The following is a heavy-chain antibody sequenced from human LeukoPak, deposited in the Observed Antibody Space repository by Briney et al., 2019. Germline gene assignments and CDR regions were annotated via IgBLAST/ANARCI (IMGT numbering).Heavy chain of an antibody. D-gene: IGHD2-2*02. V-gene: IGHV3-48*01. Sequence: GGSLRLSCAASGFTVSSNYMSWVRQAPGKGLEWVSYISSSSSTIYYADSVKGRFTISRDNAKNSLYLQMNSLRAEDTAVYYCARDLRSNVVVPAAIRPDFDYWGQGTLVTVSS. CDR2: ISSSSSTI. CDR3: ARDLRSNVVVPAAIRPDFDY. J-gene: IGHJ4*02. CDR1: GFTVSSNY.